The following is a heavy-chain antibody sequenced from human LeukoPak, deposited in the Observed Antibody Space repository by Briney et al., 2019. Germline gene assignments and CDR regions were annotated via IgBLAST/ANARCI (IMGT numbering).Heavy chain of an antibody. V-gene: IGHV1-46*01. Sequence: ASVKVSCKASGYTFTSYAMNWVRQAPGQGLEWMGIINPSGGSTSYAQKFQGRVTMTRDMSTSTVYMELRSLRSDDTAVYYCARDQVGATPNYYYMDVWGKGTTVTVSS. CDR2: INPSGGST. D-gene: IGHD1-26*01. J-gene: IGHJ6*03. CDR3: ARDQVGATPNYYYMDV. CDR1: GYTFTSYA.